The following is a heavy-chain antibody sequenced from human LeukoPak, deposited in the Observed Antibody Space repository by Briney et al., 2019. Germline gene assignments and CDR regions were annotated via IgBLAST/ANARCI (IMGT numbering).Heavy chain of an antibody. CDR1: GFNVRNAW. D-gene: IGHD3-10*01. J-gene: IGHJ3*02. V-gene: IGHV4-34*01. CDR3: ARVPLWRRDAFDI. CDR2: INHSGST. Sequence: GSLRLSCTASGFNVRNAWMCWVRQAPGKGLEWIGEINHSGSTNYNPSLKSRVTISVDTSKNQFSLKLSSVTAADTAVYYCARVPLWRRDAFDIWGQGTMVTVSS.